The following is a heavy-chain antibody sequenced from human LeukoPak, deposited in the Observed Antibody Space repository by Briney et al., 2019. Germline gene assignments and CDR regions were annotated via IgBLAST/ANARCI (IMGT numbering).Heavy chain of an antibody. Sequence: GGSLRLSCAASGYTFSRHNMSWVRQAPGKGLEWVSAISGSGGSTYYADSVKGRFTISRDNSKNTLYLQMNSLRAEDTAVYYCAKAQTISTAKYYFDYWGQGTLVTVSS. CDR2: ISGSGGST. D-gene: IGHD2/OR15-2a*01. CDR1: GYTFSRHN. V-gene: IGHV3-23*01. CDR3: AKAQTISTAKYYFDY. J-gene: IGHJ4*02.